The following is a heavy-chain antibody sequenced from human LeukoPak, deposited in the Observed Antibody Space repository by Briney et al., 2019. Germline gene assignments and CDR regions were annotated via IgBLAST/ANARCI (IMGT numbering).Heavy chain of an antibody. Sequence: PGGSLRLSCAASGFTFSDYYMSWIRQAPGKGLEWVAYISGSGGTMYYADSVKGRFTISRDHAKNSLYLQMNSLRAEDTAVHYCARSGVYGYAGYMDVWGKGTTVTVSS. D-gene: IGHD5-18*01. CDR2: ISGSGGTM. J-gene: IGHJ6*03. V-gene: IGHV3-11*01. CDR3: ARSGVYGYAGYMDV. CDR1: GFTFSDYY.